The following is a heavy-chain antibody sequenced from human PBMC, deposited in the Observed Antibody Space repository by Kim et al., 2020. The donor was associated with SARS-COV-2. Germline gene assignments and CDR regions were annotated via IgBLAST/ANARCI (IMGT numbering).Heavy chain of an antibody. CDR1: GFTFSSYE. Sequence: GGSLRLSCAASGFTFSSYEMNWVRQAPGKGLEWVSYISSSGSTIYYADSVKGRFTISRDNAKNSLYLQMNSLRAEDTAVYYCAREGVLGGPYYWGQGTLVTVSS. D-gene: IGHD3-16*01. V-gene: IGHV3-48*03. CDR2: ISSSGSTI. CDR3: AREGVLGGPYY. J-gene: IGHJ4*02.